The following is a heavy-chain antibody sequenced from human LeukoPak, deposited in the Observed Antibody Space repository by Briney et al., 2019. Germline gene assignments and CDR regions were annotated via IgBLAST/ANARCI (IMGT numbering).Heavy chain of an antibody. Sequence: ASVKVSCKASGGTFISYAISWVRQAPGQGLEWMGGIIPIFGTANYAQKFQGRVTITADESTSTAYMELSSLRSEDTAVYYCARYSGYAPEWTYYFDYWGQGTLVTVSS. CDR1: GGTFISYA. D-gene: IGHD5-12*01. CDR3: ARYSGYAPEWTYYFDY. CDR2: IIPIFGTA. V-gene: IGHV1-69*01. J-gene: IGHJ4*02.